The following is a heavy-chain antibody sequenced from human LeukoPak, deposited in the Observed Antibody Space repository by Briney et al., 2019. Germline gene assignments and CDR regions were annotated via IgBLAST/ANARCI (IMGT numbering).Heavy chain of an antibody. CDR2: INPNSGGT. D-gene: IGHD2-2*01. J-gene: IGHJ5*02. CDR3: ARADIVVVPAAMPSVKFDP. CDR1: GYTFTGYY. V-gene: IGHV1-2*02. Sequence: ASVKVSCKASGYTFTGYYMHSVRQAPGQGLEWMGWINPNSGGTNYAQKFQGRVTMTRDTSISTAYMELSRLRSDDTAVYYCARADIVVVPAAMPSVKFDPWGQGTLVTVSS.